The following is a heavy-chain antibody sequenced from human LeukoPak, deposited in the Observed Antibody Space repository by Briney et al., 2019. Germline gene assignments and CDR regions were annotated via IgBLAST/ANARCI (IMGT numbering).Heavy chain of an antibody. V-gene: IGHV3-48*03. CDR1: GFTFDDYG. Sequence: GGSLRLSCAASGFTFDDYGMSWVRQAPGKGLEWVSYISSSGSTIYYADSVKGRFTISRDNAENSLYLQMNSLRAEDTAVYYCARAFQGLPQLYYYYYMDVWGKGTTVTVSS. CDR2: ISSSGSTI. D-gene: IGHD6-19*01. CDR3: ARAFQGLPQLYYYYYMDV. J-gene: IGHJ6*03.